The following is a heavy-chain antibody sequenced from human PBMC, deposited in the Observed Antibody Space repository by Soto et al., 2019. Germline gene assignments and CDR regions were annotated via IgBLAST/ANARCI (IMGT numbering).Heavy chain of an antibody. V-gene: IGHV5-51*07. D-gene: IGHD4-17*01. CDR1: VYKLTSYW. Sequence: VKISAKGSVYKLTSYWIGSLHQIPGKGLEWMGIIYPGDSDTRYSPSFQGQVTISADKSISTAYLQWSSLKASDTAMYYCARFPSGDYDSGFDYWGQGTLVTVSS. CDR2: IYPGDSDT. J-gene: IGHJ4*02. CDR3: ARFPSGDYDSGFDY.